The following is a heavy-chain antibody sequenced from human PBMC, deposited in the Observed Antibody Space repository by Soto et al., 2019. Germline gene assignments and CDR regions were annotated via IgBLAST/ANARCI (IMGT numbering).Heavy chain of an antibody. CDR2: ISYDGTNK. Sequence: GGSLRLSCAASGFTFSGSAMHWVRQASGKGLEWVAVISYDGTNKYYADSVKGRFTISRDNSKNTLYLQMNSLRAEDTAVYYCAGGYGLTYFDYWGQGTLVTVS. CDR3: AGGYGLTYFDY. V-gene: IGHV3-30*04. D-gene: IGHD1-1*01. J-gene: IGHJ4*02. CDR1: GFTFSGSA.